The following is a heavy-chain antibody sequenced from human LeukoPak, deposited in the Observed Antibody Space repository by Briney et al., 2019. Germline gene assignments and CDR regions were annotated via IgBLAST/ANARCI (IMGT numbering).Heavy chain of an antibody. J-gene: IGHJ3*02. CDR1: GGSISSSSYY. V-gene: IGHV4-39*01. D-gene: IGHD6-6*01. CDR3: ARFIAALDAFDI. CDR2: IYYSGST. Sequence: PSETLSLTCTVSGGSISSSSYYWGWIRQPPGKGLEWIGSIYYSGSTYYNPSLKSRVTISVDTSKNQFSLKLSSATAADTAVYYCARFIAALDAFDIWGQGTMVTVSS.